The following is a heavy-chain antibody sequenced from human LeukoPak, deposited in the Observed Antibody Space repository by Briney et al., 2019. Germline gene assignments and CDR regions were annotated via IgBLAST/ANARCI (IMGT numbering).Heavy chain of an antibody. D-gene: IGHD6-19*01. Sequence: PGGSLRLSCAASGFSFSLYAMTWVRQAPGKGLEWVSTIIETGASPYYADSVRGRFTVSRDSSKNMFYLQMNSLRAEDTAIYYCARRGAGSGGLDYWGQGTLVTVSS. V-gene: IGHV3-23*01. CDR1: GFSFSLYA. CDR3: ARRGAGSGGLDY. CDR2: IIETGASP. J-gene: IGHJ4*02.